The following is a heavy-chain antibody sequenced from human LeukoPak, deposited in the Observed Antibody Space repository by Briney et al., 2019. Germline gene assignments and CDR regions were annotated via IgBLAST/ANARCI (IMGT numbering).Heavy chain of an antibody. J-gene: IGHJ4*02. D-gene: IGHD6-13*01. V-gene: IGHV3-48*04. CDR2: ISSSSSTI. Sequence: GGSLRLSCVASGFTFSSSGMNWLRQAPGKGLEWVSYISSSSSTIYYADCVKGRFTISRDNAKNSLYLQMNSLRAEDTAVYYCARRIAAAESDYFDYWGQGTLVTVSS. CDR1: GFTFSSSG. CDR3: ARRIAAAESDYFDY.